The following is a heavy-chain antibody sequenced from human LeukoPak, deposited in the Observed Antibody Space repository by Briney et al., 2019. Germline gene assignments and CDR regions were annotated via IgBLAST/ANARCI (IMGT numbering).Heavy chain of an antibody. J-gene: IGHJ4*02. CDR1: GFTFSSYA. CDR3: AKSPIPGIAVTGRYFDY. V-gene: IGHV3-23*01. Sequence: GGSLRLSCAASGFTFSSYAMSWVRQAPGKGLVWVSGISGSGGTTYYADSVKGPFTISRDNSKNTLYLQMNSLRAEDTAVYYCAKSPIPGIAVTGRYFDYWGQGTLVTVSS. D-gene: IGHD6-19*01. CDR2: ISGSGGTT.